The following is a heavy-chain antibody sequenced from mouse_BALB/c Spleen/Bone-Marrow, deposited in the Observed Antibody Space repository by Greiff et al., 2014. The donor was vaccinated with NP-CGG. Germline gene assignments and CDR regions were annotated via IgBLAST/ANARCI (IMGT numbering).Heavy chain of an antibody. J-gene: IGHJ3*01. CDR1: GYSFTGYY. D-gene: IGHD1-2*01. Sequence: VQLKESGPDLVKPGASVKISCKASGYSFTGYYMYWVKQSHGKSLEWIGRVNPNNGDISYNQKFKGKAILTVDRSSSTAYMELRSLTSEDSAVYYCARSTATGFAYWGQGTLVTVSA. CDR2: VNPNNGDI. CDR3: ARSTATGFAY. V-gene: IGHV1-26*01.